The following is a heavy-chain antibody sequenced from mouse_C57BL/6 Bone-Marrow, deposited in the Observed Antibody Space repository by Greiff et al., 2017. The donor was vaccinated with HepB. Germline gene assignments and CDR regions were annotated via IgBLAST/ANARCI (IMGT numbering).Heavy chain of an antibody. J-gene: IGHJ2*01. CDR3: VRGNWGGY. CDR1: GFTFNTYA. V-gene: IGHV10-3*01. D-gene: IGHD4-1*01. CDR2: IRSKISNYAT. Sequence: EVKLMESGGGLVQPKGSLKLSCAASGFTFNTYAMHWVRQAPGKGLEWVARIRSKISNYATYYADSVKDRFTISRDDSQSMLYLQMNNLKTEDTAMYYCVRGNWGGYWGQGTTLTVSS.